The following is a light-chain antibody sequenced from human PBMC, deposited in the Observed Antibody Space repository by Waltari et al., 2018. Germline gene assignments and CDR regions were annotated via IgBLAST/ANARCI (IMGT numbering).Light chain of an antibody. V-gene: IGLV1-40*01. CDR3: QSYDTSLSVV. J-gene: IGLJ2*01. CDR2: GTS. CDR1: GSNPGPGDD. Sequence: QSVLTQPPSVSGAPGQGVSISCPGSGSNPGPGDDVQWYQQHPGKAPKLLIYGTSTRPPGVPDRFFGSQSGTSASLAITALQAEDEAEYYCQSYDTSLSVVFGGGTKLTVL.